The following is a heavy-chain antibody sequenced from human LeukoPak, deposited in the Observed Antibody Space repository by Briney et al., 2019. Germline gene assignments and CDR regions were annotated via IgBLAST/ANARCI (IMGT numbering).Heavy chain of an antibody. J-gene: IGHJ4*02. V-gene: IGHV3-23*01. D-gene: IGHD5-12*01. CDR2: ISGSGGTT. CDR3: AREVAQFDY. Sequence: GGSLRLSCAVSGFTFSSFALSWVRQAPGKGLEWVSAISGSGGTTHYADSVKGRFTISRDNSKSTLYMQMNSLRAEDTAVYYCAREVAQFDYWGQGTLVTVSS. CDR1: GFTFSSFA.